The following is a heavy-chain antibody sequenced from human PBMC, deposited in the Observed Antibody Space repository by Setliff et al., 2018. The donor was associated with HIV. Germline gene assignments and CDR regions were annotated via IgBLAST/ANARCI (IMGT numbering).Heavy chain of an antibody. J-gene: IGHJ4*02. V-gene: IGHV5-51*01. CDR1: GYSFTSYW. Sequence: GESLRISCKGSGYSFTSYWIGWVRQMPGKGLEWMGIIYPGDSDTRYSPSFQGQVTISADKSISTAYLQMHSLRAEDTAVYYCAKDIVEPGLHFDYWGQGTLVTVSS. CDR3: AKDIVEPGLHFDY. CDR2: IYPGDSDT. D-gene: IGHD5-12*01.